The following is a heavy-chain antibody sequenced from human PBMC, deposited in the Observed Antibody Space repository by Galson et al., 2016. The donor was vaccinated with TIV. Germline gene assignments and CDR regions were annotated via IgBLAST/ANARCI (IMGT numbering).Heavy chain of an antibody. CDR2: ISVSGIST. V-gene: IGHV3-23*01. D-gene: IGHD2-15*01. J-gene: IGHJ4*02. CDR1: GFSLSNSW. Sequence: SLRLSCAATGFSLSNSWLSWFRQVQGKGLEWVSFISVSGISTYYADSVKGRFTISRDNSKNTLYLQMNSLRAEDTAVYYCAKDWAKEVVHRQGFFDYWGQGTLVTVSS. CDR3: AKDWAKEVVHRQGFFDY.